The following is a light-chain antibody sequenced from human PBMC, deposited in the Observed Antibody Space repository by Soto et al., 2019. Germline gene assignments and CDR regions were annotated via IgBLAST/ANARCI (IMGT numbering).Light chain of an antibody. J-gene: IGKJ1*01. V-gene: IGKV1-39*01. CDR1: QSISNH. CDR3: QQSYSTPVT. Sequence: SPSPSAMSASVGDRVIITCRASQSISNHLNWYQQKPGKAPKLLLFAASSLQSGVPSRFSGSGSGTDFTLTISSPQPEDFATYYCQQSYSTPVTFGQGTKVDNK. CDR2: AAS.